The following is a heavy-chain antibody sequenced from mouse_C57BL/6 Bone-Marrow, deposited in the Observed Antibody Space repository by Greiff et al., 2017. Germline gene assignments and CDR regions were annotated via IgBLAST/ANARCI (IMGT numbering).Heavy chain of an antibody. J-gene: IGHJ2*01. D-gene: IGHD1-1*01. CDR1: GYAFSSSW. CDR3: ASLLITTVVSDFDY. Sequence: QVQLKESGPELVKPGASVKLSCKASGYAFSSSWMNWVKQRPGKGLEWIGRIYPGDGDTNYNGKFKGKATLTVDKSSSTAYLQLSSMTSEDSAVYFCASLLITTVVSDFDYGDQGTALTVTA. CDR2: IYPGDGDT. V-gene: IGHV1-82*01.